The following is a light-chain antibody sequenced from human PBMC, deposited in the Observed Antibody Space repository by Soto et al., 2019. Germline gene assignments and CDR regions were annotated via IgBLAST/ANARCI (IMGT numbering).Light chain of an antibody. J-gene: IGLJ1*01. CDR2: EGS. CDR1: SSDVASYNL. V-gene: IGLV2-23*01. Sequence: HSALTQPASVSGSPGQSISISCTGTSSDVASYNLVSWYQQHPGKAPKPMIYEGSKRPSGVSNRFSGSKSGNTASLTISGLQAEDEADYYCCSYAGSSTWVFGTGTKLTVL. CDR3: CSYAGSSTWV.